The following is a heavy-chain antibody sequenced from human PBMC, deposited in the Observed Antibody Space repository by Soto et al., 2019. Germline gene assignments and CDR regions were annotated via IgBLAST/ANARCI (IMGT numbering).Heavy chain of an antibody. Sequence: GGSLRLSCAASGFTFDDYAMHWVRQAPGRGLEWVLGISWNSGSIGYADSVKGRFTISRDNAKNSLYLQMNSLRAEDTALYYCAKVPRDTVSSEASYFDYWGQGTLVTVSS. V-gene: IGHV3-9*01. D-gene: IGHD5-18*01. CDR3: AKVPRDTVSSEASYFDY. CDR1: GFTFDDYA. J-gene: IGHJ4*02. CDR2: ISWNSGSI.